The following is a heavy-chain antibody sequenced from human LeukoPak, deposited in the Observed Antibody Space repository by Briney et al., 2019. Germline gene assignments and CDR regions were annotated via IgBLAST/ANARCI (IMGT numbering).Heavy chain of an antibody. CDR3: ARGADIAARREVEYFQH. Sequence: PSETLSLTCTVSGGSISSYYWSWIRQPPGKGLEWIGYIYYSGSTNYNPSLKSRVTISVDTSKNQFSLKLSSVTAADTAVYYCARGADIAARREVEYFQHWGQGTLVTVSS. D-gene: IGHD6-6*01. CDR1: GGSISSYY. J-gene: IGHJ1*01. CDR2: IYYSGST. V-gene: IGHV4-59*01.